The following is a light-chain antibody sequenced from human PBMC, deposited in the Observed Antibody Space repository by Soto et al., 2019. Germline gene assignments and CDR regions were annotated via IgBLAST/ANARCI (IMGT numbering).Light chain of an antibody. V-gene: IGKV3-15*01. CDR3: QQYNNWTPWT. Sequence: EIMMTQSPATLSVSPGERATLSCRASQSVSTNLAWYQQKPGQAPRLLIYGASTRATGIPDRFSGSGSGTEFTLTISSLQSEDFAVYYCQQYNNWTPWTFGQGTKVEI. CDR1: QSVSTN. CDR2: GAS. J-gene: IGKJ1*01.